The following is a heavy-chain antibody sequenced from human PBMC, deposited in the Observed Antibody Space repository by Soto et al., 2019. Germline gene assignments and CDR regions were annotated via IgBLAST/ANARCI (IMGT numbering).Heavy chain of an antibody. Sequence: QVQLVQSGAEVKKPGASVKVSCKASGYTFTSYDINWVRQATGQGLEWMGWMNPNSGNTGYAQKFQGRVTMPRTTSVSTAYMELSSLRSEDTAVYYCARGINYYDSGDDAFDIWGQGTMVTVSS. V-gene: IGHV1-8*01. CDR3: ARGINYYDSGDDAFDI. D-gene: IGHD3-10*01. CDR2: MNPNSGNT. CDR1: GYTFTSYD. J-gene: IGHJ3*02.